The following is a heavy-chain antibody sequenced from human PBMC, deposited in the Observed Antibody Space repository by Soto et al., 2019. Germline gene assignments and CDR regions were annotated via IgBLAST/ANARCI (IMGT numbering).Heavy chain of an antibody. CDR2: IYHSGST. V-gene: IGHV4-39*07. CDR1: GDSISSSTHY. CDR3: ARVVRGNSEYYYYYVMDV. Sequence: SETLSLTCTVSGDSISSSTHYWSWIRQPPGKGLEWIGSIYHSGSTYYNPSLKSRVTISVDRSKNQFSLKLSSVTAADTAVYYCARVVRGNSEYYYYYVMDVWGQGTTVTVSS. D-gene: IGHD2-21*02. J-gene: IGHJ6*02.